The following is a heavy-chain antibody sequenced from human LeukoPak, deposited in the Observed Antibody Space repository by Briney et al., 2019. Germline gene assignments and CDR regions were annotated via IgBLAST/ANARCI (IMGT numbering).Heavy chain of an antibody. Sequence: PGGSLRLSCAGSGFTFSSYSMNWVRQAPGKGLEWVSYISSSSSTIYYADSVKGRFTISRDNAKNSLYLQMNSLRAEDTAVYYCARGGTAAGHRDYFDYWGQGTLVTVSS. V-gene: IGHV3-48*01. CDR2: ISSSSSTI. D-gene: IGHD6-13*01. J-gene: IGHJ4*02. CDR3: ARGGTAAGHRDYFDY. CDR1: GFTFSSYS.